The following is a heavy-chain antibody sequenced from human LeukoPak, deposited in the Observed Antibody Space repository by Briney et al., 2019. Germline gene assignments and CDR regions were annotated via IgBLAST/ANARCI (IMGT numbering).Heavy chain of an antibody. Sequence: SETLSLTCTVSGGSISSSSYYWGWIRQPPGKGLEWIASIFHSGSTYYNPSLKSRVTISVDTSKNQFSLKLSSVTAADTAVYYCATPDGMSSGATILAFGYWGQGTLVTVSS. CDR1: GGSISSSSYY. CDR2: IFHSGST. D-gene: IGHD3-3*01. CDR3: ATPDGMSSGATILAFGY. V-gene: IGHV4-39*07. J-gene: IGHJ4*02.